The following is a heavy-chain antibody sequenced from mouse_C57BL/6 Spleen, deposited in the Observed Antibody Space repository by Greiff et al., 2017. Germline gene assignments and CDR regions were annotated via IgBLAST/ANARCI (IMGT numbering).Heavy chain of an antibody. D-gene: IGHD2-4*01. J-gene: IGHJ2*01. V-gene: IGHV1-72*01. CDR2: IDPNSGGT. CDR1: GYTFTSYW. CDR3: ARIHYDYDGSYYFDY. Sequence: QVQLKQPGAELVKPGASVKLSCKASGYTFTSYWMHWVKQRPGRGLEWIGRIDPNSGGTKYNEKFKSKATLTVDKPSSTAYMQLSSLTSEDSAVYYCARIHYDYDGSYYFDYWGQGTTLTVSS.